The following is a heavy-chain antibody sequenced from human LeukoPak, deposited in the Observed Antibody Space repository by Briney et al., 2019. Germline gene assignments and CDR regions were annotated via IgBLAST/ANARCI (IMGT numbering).Heavy chain of an antibody. Sequence: PSETLSLTCTVSGGSISSYYWSWLRQPPGRGLEWIGYIYYSGSTNYNPSLKSRVTISVDTSKNQFSLRLNSVTAADTAVYYCARLFSRPIVVVPAAIPAYSAFDIWGQGTMVTVSS. CDR3: ARLFSRPIVVVPAAIPAYSAFDI. D-gene: IGHD2-2*01. V-gene: IGHV4-59*01. J-gene: IGHJ3*02. CDR1: GGSISSYY. CDR2: IYYSGST.